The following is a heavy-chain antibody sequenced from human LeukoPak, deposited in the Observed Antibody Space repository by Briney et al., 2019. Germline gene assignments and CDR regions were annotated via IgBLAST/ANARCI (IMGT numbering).Heavy chain of an antibody. V-gene: IGHV3-48*04. Sequence: GGSLRLSCAASGFTFSSYSMNWVRQAPGKGLEWVSYISSSSSTIYYADSVKGRFTISRDNAKNSLYLQMNSLRAEDTAVYYCARGLMGDCGGDCRDYWGQGTLVTVSS. D-gene: IGHD2-21*02. CDR1: GFTFSSYS. CDR2: ISSSSSTI. CDR3: ARGLMGDCGGDCRDY. J-gene: IGHJ4*02.